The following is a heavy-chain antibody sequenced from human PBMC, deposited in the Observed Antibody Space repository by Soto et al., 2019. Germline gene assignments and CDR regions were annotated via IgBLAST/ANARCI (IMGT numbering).Heavy chain of an antibody. Sequence: PGGSLRLSCAASGFSVSNNYMSWVRQAPGKGLEWVSVIWTGGTTSYADSVKGRFTISRDNSKNTLYLQMNSLRADDTAVYYCAKVGVAGTRIYFDYWGQGTLVTVSS. V-gene: IGHV3-53*01. D-gene: IGHD6-19*01. CDR1: GFSVSNNY. CDR2: IWTGGTT. CDR3: AKVGVAGTRIYFDY. J-gene: IGHJ4*02.